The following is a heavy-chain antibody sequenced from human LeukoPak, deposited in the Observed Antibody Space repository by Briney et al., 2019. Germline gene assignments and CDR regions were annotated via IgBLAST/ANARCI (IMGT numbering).Heavy chain of an antibody. CDR3: ARDATRSGQWELLGY. CDR1: GYTFTNYG. CDR2: ISAYNGNT. V-gene: IGHV1-18*01. D-gene: IGHD1-26*01. J-gene: IGHJ4*02. Sequence: ASVKVSCKASGYTFTNYGISWVRQAPGQGLEWMGWISAYNGNTNSARKLQGRVTMTTDTSTSTAYMELRSLTSDDTAVYYCARDATRSGQWELLGYWGQGTLVTVSS.